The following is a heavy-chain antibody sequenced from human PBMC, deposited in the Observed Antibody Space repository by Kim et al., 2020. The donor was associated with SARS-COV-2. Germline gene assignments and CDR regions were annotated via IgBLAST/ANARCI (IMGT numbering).Heavy chain of an antibody. D-gene: IGHD3-10*01. Sequence: SETLSLTCTVSGGSISSGGYYWSWIRQHPGKGLEWIGYIYYSGSTYYNPSLKSRVTISVDTSKNQFSLKLSSVTAADTAVYYCARDLWSSRVIDYWGQGTLVTVSS. CDR1: GGSISSGGYY. J-gene: IGHJ4*02. CDR2: IYYSGST. CDR3: ARDLWSSRVIDY. V-gene: IGHV4-31*03.